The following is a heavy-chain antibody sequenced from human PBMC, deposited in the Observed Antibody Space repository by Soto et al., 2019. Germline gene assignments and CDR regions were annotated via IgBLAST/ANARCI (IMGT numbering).Heavy chain of an antibody. Sequence: PGGSLRLSCAASGFAVSSKYMTWVRQAPGKGLEWVSVIYGGGTTYYADSVKGRFTISRDTSKNTLYLQMNSLRAEDTAVYYCVQTTGWPGFAFWGQGTLVPVSS. V-gene: IGHV3-53*01. CDR2: IYGGGTT. CDR1: GFAVSSKY. J-gene: IGHJ4*02. D-gene: IGHD6-19*01. CDR3: VQTTGWPGFAF.